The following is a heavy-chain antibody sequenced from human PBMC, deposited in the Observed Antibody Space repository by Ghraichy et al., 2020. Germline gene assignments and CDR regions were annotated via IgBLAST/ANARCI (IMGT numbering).Heavy chain of an antibody. J-gene: IGHJ1*01. CDR1: GFTFSSYS. CDR2: ISSSSSYT. CDR3: ARGDPVEMATLWAHFQH. Sequence: GGSLRLSCAASGFTFSSYSMNWVRQAPGKGLEWVASISSSSSYTYYADSVKGRFTISRDNAKNSLYLQMNSLRAEDTAVYYCARGDPVEMATLWAHFQHWGQGTLVTVSS. D-gene: IGHD5-24*01. V-gene: IGHV3-21*01.